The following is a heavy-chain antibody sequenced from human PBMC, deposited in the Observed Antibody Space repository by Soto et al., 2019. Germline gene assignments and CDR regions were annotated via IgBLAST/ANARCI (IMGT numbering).Heavy chain of an antibody. Sequence: EVQLVETGGGLIQPGGSLRLSCAASGFTVSSNYMSWGRQAPGKGLEWVSVIYSGGSTYSADSVKGRFTISRDNSKNTLYLQMNSLRAEDTAVYYCARDSRSSSSYDYYYGMDVWGQGTTVTVSS. V-gene: IGHV3-53*02. CDR2: IYSGGST. J-gene: IGHJ6*02. CDR1: GFTVSSNY. CDR3: ARDSRSSSSYDYYYGMDV. D-gene: IGHD6-6*01.